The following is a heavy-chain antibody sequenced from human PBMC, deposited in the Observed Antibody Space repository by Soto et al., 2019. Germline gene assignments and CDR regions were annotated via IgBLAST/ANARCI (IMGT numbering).Heavy chain of an antibody. D-gene: IGHD3-3*01. J-gene: IGHJ4*02. CDR1: GFTFSHSA. CDR3: TRWLSGDYTHFDY. V-gene: IGHV3-73*01. Sequence: VQLVESGGGLVQPGGSLKLSCATSGFTFSHSAIHWVRLASGKGLEWVGRIRSEPKNYTTTYRVSVRGRFTISRDDSKNTAYLQMDSLQTEDSGVYYCTRWLSGDYTHFDYWGQGTLVTVSS. CDR2: IRSEPKNYTT.